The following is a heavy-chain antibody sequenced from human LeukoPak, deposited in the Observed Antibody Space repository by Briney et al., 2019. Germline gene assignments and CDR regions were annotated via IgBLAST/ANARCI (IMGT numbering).Heavy chain of an antibody. CDR2: ISSSSSYI. D-gene: IGHD3-22*01. J-gene: IGHJ3*02. CDR1: GFTFSSYS. V-gene: IGHV3-21*01. Sequence: PGGSLRLSCAASGFTFSSYSMNWVRQAPGKGLEWVSSISSSSSYIYYADSVKGRFTISRDNAKNSLYLQMNSLRAEDTAVYYCASDGSMIVGSSDAFDIWGQGTMVTVSS. CDR3: ASDGSMIVGSSDAFDI.